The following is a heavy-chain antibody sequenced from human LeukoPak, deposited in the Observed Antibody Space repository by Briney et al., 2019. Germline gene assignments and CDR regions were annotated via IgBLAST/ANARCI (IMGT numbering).Heavy chain of an antibody. D-gene: IGHD2/OR15-2a*01. CDR3: ARGTEVRDSTASFGE. CDR1: GFTFSSYW. CDR2: IYADGNST. V-gene: IGHV3-74*01. J-gene: IGHJ4*02. Sequence: GGSLRLACAASGFTFSSYWMHWVRQAPGKGLVWVSRIYADGNSTRYADSVKGRFTISRDNAKNTLYLQMNSLRAEDTAVYYCARGTEVRDSTASFGEWGQGTLVTVSS.